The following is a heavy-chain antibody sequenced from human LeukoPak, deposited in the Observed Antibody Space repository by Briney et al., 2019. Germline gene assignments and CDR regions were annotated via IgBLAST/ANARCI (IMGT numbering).Heavy chain of an antibody. J-gene: IGHJ4*02. Sequence: PSQTLSLTCTVSGGSISSGSYYWSWIRQPAGKGLEWIGRIYTSGSTNYNPSLKSRVTISVDTSKNQFSLKLSSVTAADTAVYYCARVLDYGDYVVDYWGQGTLVTVSS. CDR2: IYTSGST. V-gene: IGHV4-61*02. CDR3: ARVLDYGDYVVDY. CDR1: GGSISSGSYY. D-gene: IGHD4-17*01.